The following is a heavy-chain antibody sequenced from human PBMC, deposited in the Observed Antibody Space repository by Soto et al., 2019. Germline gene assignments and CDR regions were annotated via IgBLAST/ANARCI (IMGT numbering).Heavy chain of an antibody. CDR3: ARGYYYDSSGYVDWFEP. CDR1: GYTFTXYD. J-gene: IGHJ5*02. V-gene: IGHV1-8*01. Sequence: ASVKVSCKASGYTFTXYDINWVRQATGQGLEWMGWMNPNSGNTGYAQKFQGRVTMTRNTSISTAYMELSSLRSEDTAVYYCARGYYYDSSGYVDWFEPWGQGTLVTVSS. CDR2: MNPNSGNT. D-gene: IGHD3-22*01.